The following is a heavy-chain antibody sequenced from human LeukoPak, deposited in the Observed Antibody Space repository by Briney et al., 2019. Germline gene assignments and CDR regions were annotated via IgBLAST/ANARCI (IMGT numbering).Heavy chain of an antibody. CDR3: ATPPSFLQN. J-gene: IGHJ4*02. Sequence: GGSLRLSCAASGFTFSSYAMSWVRHAPGKGLEWVSAISGSGGSTYYADSVKGRFTISRDNSKNTLYLQMNSLRAEDTDVYYCATPPSFLQNWGQGTLVTVSS. CDR1: GFTFSSYA. CDR2: ISGSGGST. V-gene: IGHV3-23*01.